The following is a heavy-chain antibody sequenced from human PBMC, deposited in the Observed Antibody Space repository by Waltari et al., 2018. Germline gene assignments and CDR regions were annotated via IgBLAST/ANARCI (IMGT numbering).Heavy chain of an antibody. CDR3: ARENRQWLAPEPYYFDY. Sequence: QVHLVQSGTELKKPGSSVRVSCRDSGGTFKNYAVTWVRQPLGQGLEWMGSIIPIYGQSNYAQNFQGRLTIAADDSTDTVYMDLSGLTPEDTAVYFCARENRQWLAPEPYYFDYWGLGTLVTVTS. J-gene: IGHJ4*02. CDR1: GGTFKNYA. D-gene: IGHD6-19*01. CDR2: IIPIYGQS. V-gene: IGHV1-69*13.